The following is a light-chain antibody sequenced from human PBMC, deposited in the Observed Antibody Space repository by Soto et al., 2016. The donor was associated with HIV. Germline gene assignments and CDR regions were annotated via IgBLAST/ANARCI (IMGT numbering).Light chain of an antibody. CDR3: QVWDSSSDHYV. J-gene: IGLJ1*01. Sequence: SYELTQSPPLSVAPGKTATLTCRGNDIGTKSVQWYQQKPGQAPILVVYDDNDRPSGIPERFSGSNSGNTATLTISRVEAGDEADYYCQVWDSSSDHYVFGTGTEVTVL. CDR1: DIGTKS. V-gene: IGLV3-21*03. CDR2: DDN.